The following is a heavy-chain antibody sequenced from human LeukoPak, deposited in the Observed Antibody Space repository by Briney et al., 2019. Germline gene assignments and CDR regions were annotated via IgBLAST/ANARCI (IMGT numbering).Heavy chain of an antibody. Sequence: GGSLRLSCAASGFTFSSYAMSWVRQAPGKGLEWVSAISGSGGSTYYADSVKGRFTISRDNSKNTLYLQMNSLRVEDTAVYYCAKDLHSSSTFDYWGRGTLVTVSS. J-gene: IGHJ4*02. D-gene: IGHD6-6*01. V-gene: IGHV3-23*01. CDR1: GFTFSSYA. CDR2: ISGSGGST. CDR3: AKDLHSSSTFDY.